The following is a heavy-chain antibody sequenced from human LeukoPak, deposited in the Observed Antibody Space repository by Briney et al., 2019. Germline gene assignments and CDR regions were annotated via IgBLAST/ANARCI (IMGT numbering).Heavy chain of an antibody. V-gene: IGHV3-23*01. J-gene: IGHJ5*02. CDR2: ISGSGGSAGST. D-gene: IGHD3-22*01. CDR1: GFIFSSYT. Sequence: GGSLRLSCAASGFIFSSYTMTWVRQAPGRGLEWVSGISGSGGSAGSTYHTDSVKGRFTISRDNSKNTLYLQMNSLRAEDTAVYYCAKFGGITMIVVVPNWFDPWGQGTLVTVSS. CDR3: AKFGGITMIVVVPNWFDP.